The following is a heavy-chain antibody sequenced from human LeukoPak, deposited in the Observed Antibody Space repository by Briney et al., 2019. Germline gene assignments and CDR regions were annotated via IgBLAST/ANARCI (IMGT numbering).Heavy chain of an antibody. CDR1: GFTFSSYA. J-gene: IGHJ4*02. D-gene: IGHD4/OR15-4a*01. CDR2: ISGSGGST. Sequence: GGSLRLSCAASGFTFSSYAMSWVRQAPGKGLEWVSAISGSGGSTYYADSVKGRFTISRDNSKNTLYLQMNSLRAEDTAVYYCAKGTILGRYPGHFDYWGQGTLVTVSS. CDR3: AKGTILGRYPGHFDY. V-gene: IGHV3-23*01.